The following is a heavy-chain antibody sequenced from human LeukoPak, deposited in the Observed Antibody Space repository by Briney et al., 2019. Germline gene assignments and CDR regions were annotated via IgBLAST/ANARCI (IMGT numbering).Heavy chain of an antibody. CDR3: ARASGYGDYDY. CDR2: INPNSGGT. J-gene: IGHJ4*02. CDR1: RYTFTKSL. Sequence: PRASVKVSCQASRYTFTKSLKHWVRQAPGQGLEWMGRINPNSGGTNYAQKFQGRVTMTRDTSISTAYMELSRLRSDDTAVYYCARASGYGDYDYWGQGTLVTVSS. V-gene: IGHV1-2*06. D-gene: IGHD4-17*01.